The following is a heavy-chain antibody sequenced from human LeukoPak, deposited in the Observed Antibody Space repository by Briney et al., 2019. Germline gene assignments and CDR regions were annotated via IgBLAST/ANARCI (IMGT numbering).Heavy chain of an antibody. CDR2: IYYSGST. J-gene: IGHJ4*02. CDR1: GDSNSRYY. D-gene: IGHD3-10*01. V-gene: IGHV4-59*08. CDR3: ARTMVRGTYYFDD. Sequence: SETLSLTCTVSGDSNSRYYWSWIRQPPAKGLEWSGYIYYSGSTNYNPSLKSRVTISVDTSKNQFSLKLRSVTAADTAVYYCARTMVRGTYYFDDWGQGTLVTVSS.